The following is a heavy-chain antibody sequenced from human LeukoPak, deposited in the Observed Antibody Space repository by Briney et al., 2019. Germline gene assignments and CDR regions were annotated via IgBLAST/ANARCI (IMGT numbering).Heavy chain of an antibody. CDR1: GFTFSSYA. J-gene: IGHJ6*02. Sequence: GGSLRLSCAASGFTFSSYAMSWVRQAPGKGLEWVSAISGSGGSTYYADSVKGRFTISRDNSKNTLYLQMNSLRAEDTAVYYCARVVYYYYGMDVWGQGTTVTVSS. D-gene: IGHD3-10*01. V-gene: IGHV3-23*01. CDR2: ISGSGGST. CDR3: ARVVYYYYGMDV.